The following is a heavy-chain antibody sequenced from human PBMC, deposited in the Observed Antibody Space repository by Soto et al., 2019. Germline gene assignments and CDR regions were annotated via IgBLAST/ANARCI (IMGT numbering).Heavy chain of an antibody. Sequence: SESLSLTCTVSGGSISNYYWSWIRQPAGKGLEWIGRIYTSGSTNYNPSLKSRVTMSVDTSKTQFSLKLSSVTAADTAVYYCARESTAAGSYYFDYWGQGTLVTVSS. D-gene: IGHD6-13*01. CDR1: GGSISNYY. J-gene: IGHJ4*02. V-gene: IGHV4-4*07. CDR2: IYTSGST. CDR3: ARESTAAGSYYFDY.